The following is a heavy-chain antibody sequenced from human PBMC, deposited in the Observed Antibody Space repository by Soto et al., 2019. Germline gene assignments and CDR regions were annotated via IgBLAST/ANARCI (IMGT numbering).Heavy chain of an antibody. CDR3: AKARLTTVTTSRPPLGV. CDR1: GFTFSSYA. V-gene: IGHV3-23*01. J-gene: IGHJ6*04. Sequence: GGSLRLSCAASGFTFSSYAMSWVRQAPGKGLEWVSAISGSGGSTYYADSVKGRFTISRDNSKNTLYLQMNSLRAEDTAVYYCAKARLTTVTTSRPPLGVWGKGTTVTVSS. D-gene: IGHD4-4*01. CDR2: ISGSGGST.